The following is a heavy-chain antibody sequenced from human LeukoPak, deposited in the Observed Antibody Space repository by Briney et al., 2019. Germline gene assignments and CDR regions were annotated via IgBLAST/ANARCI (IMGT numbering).Heavy chain of an antibody. Sequence: PGKSLRLSCAASGFTFSSFAMNWVRQPPGKGLEWVAMASYDGNTQYYSDSVRGRFSVSRDNSKNTLYLQMSSLTLNDTAVYYCARDKPRAGTGTMGCFDYWGQGTLVTVSS. CDR3: ARDKPRAGTGTMGCFDY. CDR1: GFTFSSFA. V-gene: IGHV3-30*15. D-gene: IGHD1-1*01. J-gene: IGHJ4*02. CDR2: ASYDGNTQ.